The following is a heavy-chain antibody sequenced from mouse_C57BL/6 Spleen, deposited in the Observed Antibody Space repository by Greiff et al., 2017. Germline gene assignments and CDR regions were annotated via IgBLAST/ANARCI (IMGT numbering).Heavy chain of an antibody. Sequence: QVQLQQPGAELVMPGASVKLSCKASGYTFTSYWMHWVKQRPGPGLEWIGEIDPSDSYTNYNQKFKGKSTLTVDKSSSTAYMQLSSLTSEDSAVYDGARRNGYSYWYFDVWGTGTTVTVSS. J-gene: IGHJ1*03. CDR1: GYTFTSYW. CDR3: ARRNGYSYWYFDV. V-gene: IGHV1-69*01. CDR2: IDPSDSYT. D-gene: IGHD2-3*01.